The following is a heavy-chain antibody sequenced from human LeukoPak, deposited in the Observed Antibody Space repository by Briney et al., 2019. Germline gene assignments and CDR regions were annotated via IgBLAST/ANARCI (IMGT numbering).Heavy chain of an antibody. D-gene: IGHD3-9*01. V-gene: IGHV3-23*01. CDR2: ISGSGGST. CDR3: AKDSYYDILTGYMPYYYGMDV. J-gene: IGHJ6*02. CDR1: GFTFSSYA. Sequence: TGGSLRLSCAASGFTFSSYAMSWVRQAPGKGLEWVSAISGSGGSTYYADSVKGRFTISRDNSKNTLYLQMNSLRAEDTAVYYCAKDSYYDILTGYMPYYYGMDVWGQGTTVTVSS.